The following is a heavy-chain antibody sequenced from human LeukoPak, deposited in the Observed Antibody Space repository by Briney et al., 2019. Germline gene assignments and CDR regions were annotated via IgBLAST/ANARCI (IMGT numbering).Heavy chain of an antibody. CDR1: GYTFTSYG. D-gene: IGHD3-3*01. J-gene: IGHJ4*02. V-gene: IGHV1-18*01. CDR3: ARDYVDFWSEFGHYFDY. Sequence: ASVKVPCKASGYTFTSYGISWVRQAPGQGLEWMGWISAYNGNTNYAQKLQGRVTMTTDTSTSTAYMELRSLRSDDTAVYYCARDYVDFWSEFGHYFDYWGQGTLVTVSS. CDR2: ISAYNGNT.